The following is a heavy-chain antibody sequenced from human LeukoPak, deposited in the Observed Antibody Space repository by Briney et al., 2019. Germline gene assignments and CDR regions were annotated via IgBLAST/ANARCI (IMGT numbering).Heavy chain of an antibody. CDR1: GYTFTGYY. D-gene: IGHD2-2*01. J-gene: IGHJ4*02. Sequence: ASVKVSCKASGYTFTGYYMHWVRQAPGQGLEWMGWINPNSGGTNYARKFQGRVTMTRDTSIRTAYMELSRLRSDDTAIYYCARDIAVVPAAPRGCDYWGQGTLVTVSS. CDR3: ARDIAVVPAAPRGCDY. CDR2: INPNSGGT. V-gene: IGHV1-2*02.